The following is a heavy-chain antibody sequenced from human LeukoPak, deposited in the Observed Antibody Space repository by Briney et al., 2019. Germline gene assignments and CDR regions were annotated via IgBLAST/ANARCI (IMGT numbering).Heavy chain of an antibody. D-gene: IGHD3-22*01. V-gene: IGHV4-39*07. CDR3: ARVGSSGYWHYFDY. Sequence: PSETLSLICTVSGGSISSGSYYWGWIRQPPGKGLEWIGSIYHSGSTSYNPSRKSRVTISVDTSKNQISLKLSSVTAADTAVYYCARVGSSGYWHYFDYWGQGALVTVSS. CDR1: GGSISSGSYY. J-gene: IGHJ4*02. CDR2: IYHSGST.